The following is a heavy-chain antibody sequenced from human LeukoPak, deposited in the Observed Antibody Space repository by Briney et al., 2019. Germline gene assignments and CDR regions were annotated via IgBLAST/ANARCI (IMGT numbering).Heavy chain of an antibody. CDR3: ARGGPATAYDY. V-gene: IGHV4-34*01. CDR1: GGSFSGYY. CDR2: INHSGST. D-gene: IGHD5-12*01. Sequence: SETLSLTCAVYGGSFSGYYWSWIRQPPGKGLEWIREINHSGSTNYNPSLKSRVTISVDTSKNQFSLKLSSVTAADTAAYYCARGGPATAYDYWGQGTLVSVSS. J-gene: IGHJ4*02.